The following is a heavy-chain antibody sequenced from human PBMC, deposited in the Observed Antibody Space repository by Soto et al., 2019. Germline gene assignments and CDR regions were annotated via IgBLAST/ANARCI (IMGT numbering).Heavy chain of an antibody. D-gene: IGHD6-13*01. Sequence: SETLSLTCTVSGDSIRSSYWTWIRQAPGRGLEWIGDIYHTGTTNYNPSLKSRVSISVDTSKNQFSLRLRSVTAADTAIYFCAKISAGSTDETMFTVFGHWGQGTLVTVSS. V-gene: IGHV4-59*03. CDR2: IYHTGTT. J-gene: IGHJ4*02. CDR1: GDSIRSSY. CDR3: AKISAGSTDETMFTVFGH.